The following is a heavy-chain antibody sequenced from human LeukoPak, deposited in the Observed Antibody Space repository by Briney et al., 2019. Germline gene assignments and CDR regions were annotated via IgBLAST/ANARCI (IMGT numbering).Heavy chain of an antibody. Sequence: GRSLRLSCAASGFPFRTYAMHWVRQAPGKGLEWVAVISYDGSNKYFADSVKGRFTISRDNSKNTLYLQMNSLRAEDTAVYYCAKDYDSSGWAAFDIWGQGTMVTVSS. D-gene: IGHD3-22*01. CDR3: AKDYDSSGWAAFDI. CDR2: ISYDGSNK. V-gene: IGHV3-30*04. CDR1: GFPFRTYA. J-gene: IGHJ3*02.